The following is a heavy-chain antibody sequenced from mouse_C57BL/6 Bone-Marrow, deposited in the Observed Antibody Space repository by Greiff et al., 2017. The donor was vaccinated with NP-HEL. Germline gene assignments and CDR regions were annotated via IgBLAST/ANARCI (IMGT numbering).Heavy chain of an antibody. Sequence: QVQLQQSGAELVRPGTSVKMSCKASGYTFTNYWIGWAKQRPGHGLEWIGDIYPGGGYTNYNEMFKGKATLTADKSSSTAYMQFSSLTSEDSAIYYCARWSYSNGFAYWGRGTRVTVSA. CDR3: ARWSYSNGFAY. CDR2: IYPGGGYT. J-gene: IGHJ3*01. V-gene: IGHV1-63*01. D-gene: IGHD2-5*01. CDR1: GYTFTNYW.